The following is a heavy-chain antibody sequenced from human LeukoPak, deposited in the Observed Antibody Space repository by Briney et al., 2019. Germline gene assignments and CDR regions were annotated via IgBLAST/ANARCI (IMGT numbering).Heavy chain of an antibody. CDR1: GFTFSSYS. CDR3: AKNPFYYDSSGYYHDGGFDY. V-gene: IGHV3-48*01. Sequence: PGGSLRLSCAASGFTFSSYSMNWVRQAPGKGLEWVSYISSSSSTIYYADSVKGRFTISRDNSKNTLYMQMNSLRAEDTAVYYCAKNPFYYDSSGYYHDGGFDYWGQGILVAVSS. D-gene: IGHD3-22*01. CDR2: ISSSSSTI. J-gene: IGHJ4*02.